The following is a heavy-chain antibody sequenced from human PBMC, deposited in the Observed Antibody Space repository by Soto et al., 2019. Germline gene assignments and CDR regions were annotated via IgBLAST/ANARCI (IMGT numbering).Heavy chain of an antibody. J-gene: IGHJ6*02. CDR3: ARGSRVHYGSGSEYYYYGMDV. V-gene: IGHV4-59*08. Sequence: ASETLSLTCTVSGDSLSSYYWSWIRQPPGEGLEWIGYIYHSGSTNYSPSLKSRVTISVDTSKNQFSLKLSSVTAADTAVYYCARGSRVHYGSGSEYYYYGMDVWGQGTKVTVSS. CDR1: GDSLSSYY. CDR2: IYHSGST. D-gene: IGHD3-10*01.